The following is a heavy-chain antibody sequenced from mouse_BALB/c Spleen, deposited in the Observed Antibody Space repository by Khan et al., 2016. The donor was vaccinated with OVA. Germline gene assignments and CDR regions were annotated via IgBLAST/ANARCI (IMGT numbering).Heavy chain of an antibody. CDR3: ARGYFGNYEFVY. D-gene: IGHD2-1*01. J-gene: IGHJ3*01. V-gene: IGHV1S132*01. CDR1: GYTFTSYW. Sequence: QVQLQQSGAEVVKPGASVKLSCKTTGYTFTSYWIQWIEQRPGQGLGWIGQIFPGTGTTYYNENFKGKATLTVDQSSSTAYMQLSSLTAADSAVYFCARGYFGNYEFVYWGQGTLVTVSP. CDR2: IFPGTGTT.